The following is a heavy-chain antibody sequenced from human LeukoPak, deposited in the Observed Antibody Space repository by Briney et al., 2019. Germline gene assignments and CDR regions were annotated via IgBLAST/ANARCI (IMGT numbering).Heavy chain of an antibody. Sequence: RGSLRLSCAASGFTFSSYGMHWVRQAPGKGLEWVAFIRYDGSNKYYADSVKGRFTISRDNSKNTPYLQMNSLRAEDTAVYYCAKDRATRDDYWGQGTLVTVSS. CDR3: AKDRATRDDY. J-gene: IGHJ4*02. V-gene: IGHV3-30*02. CDR2: IRYDGSNK. CDR1: GFTFSSYG. D-gene: IGHD5-24*01.